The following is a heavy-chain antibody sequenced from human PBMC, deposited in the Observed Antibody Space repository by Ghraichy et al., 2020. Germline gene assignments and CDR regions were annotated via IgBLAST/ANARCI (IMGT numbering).Heavy chain of an antibody. D-gene: IGHD2-2*01. CDR3: AKDLRSWDIVVVPAAMGY. CDR1: GFTFSSYG. CDR2: ISYDGSNK. Sequence: TLNISCAASGFTFSSYGMHWVRQAPGKGLEWVAVISYDGSNKYYADSVKGRFTISRDNSKNTLYLQMNSLRAEDTAVYYCAKDLRSWDIVVVPAAMGYWGQGTLVTVSS. J-gene: IGHJ4*02. V-gene: IGHV3-30*18.